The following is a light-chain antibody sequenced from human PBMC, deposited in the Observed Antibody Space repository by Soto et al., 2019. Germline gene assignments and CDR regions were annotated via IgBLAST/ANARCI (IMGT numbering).Light chain of an antibody. J-gene: IGLJ1*01. V-gene: IGLV2-14*01. Sequence: QSALTQPASVSGSPGQSITISCTGTSSDVGGYPYVSWYQQHPGKAPKLMIYEVSKRPSGVSNRFFGSKSGNTASLTISGLQPEDEADYYCISYTTSSTSVFGTGTKLTVL. CDR3: ISYTTSSTSV. CDR2: EVS. CDR1: SSDVGGYPY.